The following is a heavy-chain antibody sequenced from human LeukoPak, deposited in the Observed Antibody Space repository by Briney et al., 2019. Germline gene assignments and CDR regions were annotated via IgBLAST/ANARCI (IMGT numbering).Heavy chain of an antibody. J-gene: IGHJ4*02. CDR1: GFTFSSYW. CDR3: ARGVRDGYNLFDY. V-gene: IGHV3-74*01. D-gene: IGHD5-24*01. CDR2: INSDWSST. Sequence: GPSLRLSCAAAGFTFSSYWMHWGRQVPGKGLVGVSRINSDWSSTGYGDSAKGRSTISRDNAKNTLYLQMNSLRAEDTAVYYCARGVRDGYNLFDYWGQGTLVTVSS.